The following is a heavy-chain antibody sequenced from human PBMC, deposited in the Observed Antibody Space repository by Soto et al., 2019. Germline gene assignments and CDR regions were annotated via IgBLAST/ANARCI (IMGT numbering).Heavy chain of an antibody. V-gene: IGHV1-69*13. Sequence: GASVKVACKSSGGTVSSYAISWVRQAPGQGLEWMGGIIPIFGTANYAQKFQGRVTITADESTSTAYMELSSLRSEDTAVYYCAREGSSSGPNYFDYWGQGTLVTVSS. D-gene: IGHD6-6*01. CDR1: GGTVSSYA. CDR2: IIPIFGTA. J-gene: IGHJ4*02. CDR3: AREGSSSGPNYFDY.